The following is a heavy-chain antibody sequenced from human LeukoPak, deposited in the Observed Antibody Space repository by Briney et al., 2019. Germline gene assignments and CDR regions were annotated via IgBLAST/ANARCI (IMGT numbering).Heavy chain of an antibody. D-gene: IGHD3-22*01. J-gene: IGHJ4*02. Sequence: GGSLRLSCAASGFTFSSYGVHWVRQAPGKGLEWVAFIRYDGSNKYYADSVKGRFTISRDNSKNTLYLQMNSLRAEDTAVYYCAKDRYDSSGYYTYWGQGTLVTVSS. CDR3: AKDRYDSSGYYTY. V-gene: IGHV3-30*02. CDR2: IRYDGSNK. CDR1: GFTFSSYG.